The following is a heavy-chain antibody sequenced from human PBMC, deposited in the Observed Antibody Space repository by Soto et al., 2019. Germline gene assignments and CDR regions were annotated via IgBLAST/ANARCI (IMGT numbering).Heavy chain of an antibody. CDR3: ARDQEYCSSTSCYNYYYYGMNV. V-gene: IGHV4-61*01. J-gene: IGHJ6*02. CDR1: CGSLSRGSYY. Sequence: PSENLSLTCTGSCGSLSRGSYYWSWSRQPPGKGLERSGYIYYSGSTNYNPSLMSRVTISVDTSKNQFSPKLSSVTAADTAVYYCARDQEYCSSTSCYNYYYYGMNVWGQGTTVTASS. CDR2: IYYSGST. D-gene: IGHD2-2*02.